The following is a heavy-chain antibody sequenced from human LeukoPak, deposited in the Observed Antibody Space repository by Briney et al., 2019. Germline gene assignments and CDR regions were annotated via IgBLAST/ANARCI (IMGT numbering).Heavy chain of an antibody. J-gene: IGHJ6*03. D-gene: IGHD6-19*01. CDR3: ARSGYSSGWYAIYYYYYMDV. CDR2: INPNSGGT. Sequence: ASVTVSCKASGYTFTGYYMHWVRQAPGQGLEWMGWINPNSGGTNYAQKFQGRVTMTRDTSISTAYMELSRLRSDDTAVYYCARSGYSSGWYAIYYYYYMDVWGKGTTVTISS. V-gene: IGHV1-2*02. CDR1: GYTFTGYY.